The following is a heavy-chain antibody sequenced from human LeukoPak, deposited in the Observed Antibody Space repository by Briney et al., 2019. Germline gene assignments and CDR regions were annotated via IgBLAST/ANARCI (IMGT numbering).Heavy chain of an antibody. V-gene: IGHV1-2*02. Sequence: ASVKVSCKASGYTFTGYYTHWVRQAPGQGLEWMGWINPNSGGTNYAQKFQGRVTMTRDTSISTAYMELSRLRSDDTAVYYCARDRDAYSSGWYYFDYWGQGTLVTVSS. J-gene: IGHJ4*02. CDR3: ARDRDAYSSGWYYFDY. D-gene: IGHD6-19*01. CDR2: INPNSGGT. CDR1: GYTFTGYY.